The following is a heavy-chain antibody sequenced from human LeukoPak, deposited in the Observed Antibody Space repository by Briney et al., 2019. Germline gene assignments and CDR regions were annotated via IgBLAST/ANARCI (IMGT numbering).Heavy chain of an antibody. CDR1: GFTFSSYS. V-gene: IGHV3-21*01. CDR3: ARDLGVVRGVFTLDY. CDR2: ISSSSSYT. D-gene: IGHD3-10*01. J-gene: IGHJ4*02. Sequence: PGGSLRLSCVDSGFTFSSYSMNWVRQAPGEGLEWVSSISSSSSYTNYADSVRGRFTISRENAKNSLYLQMNSLRAEDTAVYYCARDLGVVRGVFTLDYWGQGTLVTVSS.